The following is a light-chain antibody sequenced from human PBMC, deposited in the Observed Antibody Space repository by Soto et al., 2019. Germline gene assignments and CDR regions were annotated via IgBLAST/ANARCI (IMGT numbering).Light chain of an antibody. J-gene: IGKJ2*01. CDR3: QQRSNWPPYT. CDR2: DAS. CDR1: LNVNSY. V-gene: IGKV3-11*02. Sequence: VLTQSPATLSLSPGERATLSCRASLNVNSYLAWYQQKPGQAPRLLIYDASNRDAGIPARFSGSGSGRDFTLTINSLDPEDYAVYYCQQRSNWPPYTFGQGTKLEIK.